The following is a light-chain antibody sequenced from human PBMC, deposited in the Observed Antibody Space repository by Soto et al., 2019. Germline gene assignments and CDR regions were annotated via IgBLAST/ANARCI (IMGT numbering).Light chain of an antibody. CDR3: QTWGTGSHVV. V-gene: IGLV4-69*01. CDR2: FNSDGSH. Sequence: QLVLTQSPSASASVGASVTLTCTLSSGPSSYAIAWHQQQPEKAPRYLMKFNSDGSHNKGDGIPDRFSGSSSGADHYLTISNLQSEDEADYYCQTWGTGSHVVFGGGTKLTVL. J-gene: IGLJ2*01. CDR1: SGPSSYA.